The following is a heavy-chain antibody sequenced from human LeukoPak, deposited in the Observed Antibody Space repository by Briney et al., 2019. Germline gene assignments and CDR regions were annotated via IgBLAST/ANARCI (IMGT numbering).Heavy chain of an antibody. D-gene: IGHD6-13*01. CDR3: ARDAGASIAAAGTNWFDP. Sequence: SETLSLTCTVSGGSISSYYWSWIRQPPGKGLEWIGYIYYSGSTNYNPSLKSRVTISVDTSKNQFSLKLSSVTAADTAVYYCARDAGASIAAAGTNWFDPWGQGTLVTVSS. J-gene: IGHJ5*02. CDR2: IYYSGST. V-gene: IGHV4-59*01. CDR1: GGSISSYY.